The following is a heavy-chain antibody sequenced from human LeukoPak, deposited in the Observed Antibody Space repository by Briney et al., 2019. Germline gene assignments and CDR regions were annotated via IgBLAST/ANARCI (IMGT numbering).Heavy chain of an antibody. D-gene: IGHD3-10*01. CDR2: ISVTGGST. CDR3: AQEGHGSGSYYLPY. J-gene: IGHJ4*02. V-gene: IGHV3-23*01. Sequence: PGGSLRLSCSASGFTFSRYAMSWVRQPPGKGLEWVSAISVTGGSTFYADSVKGRFTVSRDNSKNTLFLQMNRLRADDTAVYYCAQEGHGSGSYYLPYWGQGTLVTVSS. CDR1: GFTFSRYA.